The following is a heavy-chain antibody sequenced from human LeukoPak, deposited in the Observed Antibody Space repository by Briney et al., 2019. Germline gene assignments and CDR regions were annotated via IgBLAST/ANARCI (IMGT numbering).Heavy chain of an antibody. J-gene: IGHJ6*03. D-gene: IGHD2-15*01. CDR3: ARATRRGYSGLGNYYYMDV. V-gene: IGHV3-48*04. CDR1: GFTFSSYS. CDR2: ISSSSSTI. Sequence: GGSLRLSRAASGFTFSSYSMNWVRQAPGKGLEWVSYISSSSSTIYYADSVKGRFTISRDNAKNSLYLQMNSLRAEDTAVYYCARATRRGYSGLGNYYYMDVWGKGTTVTVSS.